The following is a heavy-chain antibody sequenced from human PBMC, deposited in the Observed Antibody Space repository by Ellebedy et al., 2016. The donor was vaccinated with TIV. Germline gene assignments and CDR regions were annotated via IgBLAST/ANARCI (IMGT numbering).Heavy chain of an antibody. V-gene: IGHV1-2*02. D-gene: IGHD3-16*02. J-gene: IGHJ4*02. CDR1: GYTFTSYY. Sequence: ASVKVSCKASGYTFTSYYIHWVRQAPGQGLEWMGWINPNTGGRSSAQKFQGRVTMTRDTSISTAYMELGRMSYDDTAVYFCARASPSEYVWGSYRTPEYWGQGTLVIVSS. CDR2: INPNTGGR. CDR3: ARASPSEYVWGSYRTPEY.